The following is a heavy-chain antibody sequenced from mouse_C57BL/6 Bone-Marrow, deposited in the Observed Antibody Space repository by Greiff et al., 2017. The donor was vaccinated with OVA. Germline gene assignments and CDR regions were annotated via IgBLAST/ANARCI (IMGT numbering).Heavy chain of an antibody. CDR1: GYTFTDYY. J-gene: IGHJ2*01. V-gene: IGHV1-76*01. Sequence: VKLMESGAELVRPGASVKLSCKASGYTFTDYYINWVKQRPGQGLEWIARIYPGSGNTYYNEKFKGKATLTAEKSSSTAYMQLSSLTSEDSAVYFCARPDPLTGYFDYWGQGTTLTVSS. D-gene: IGHD4-1*01. CDR2: IYPGSGNT. CDR3: ARPDPLTGYFDY.